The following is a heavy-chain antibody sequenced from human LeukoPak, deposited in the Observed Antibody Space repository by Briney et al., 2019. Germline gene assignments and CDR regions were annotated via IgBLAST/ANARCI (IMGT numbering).Heavy chain of an antibody. D-gene: IGHD3-10*01. J-gene: IGHJ6*03. CDR1: GGSISSSSYF. V-gene: IGHV4-39*01. CDR2: VHYSGST. Sequence: SETLSLTCTVSGGSISSSSYFWGWIRQPPGKGLEWIASVHYSGSTYYNPSLKSRVTISIDTSKNQFSLKLSSVTAADTAVYFCARQLYVSGSYYAPMDVWGKGTTVTISS. CDR3: ARQLYVSGSYYAPMDV.